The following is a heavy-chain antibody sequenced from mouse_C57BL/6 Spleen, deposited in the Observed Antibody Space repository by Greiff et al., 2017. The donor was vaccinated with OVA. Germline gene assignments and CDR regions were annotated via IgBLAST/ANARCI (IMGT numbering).Heavy chain of an antibody. D-gene: IGHD1-1*01. V-gene: IGHV1-62-2*01. J-gene: IGHJ2*01. CDR2: FYPGSGSI. CDR3: AGHEDHASYYGSSYLDY. CDR1: GYTFTEYT. Sequence: VQLQQSGAELVKPGASVKLSCKASGYTFTEYTIHWVKQRSGQGLEWIGWFYPGSGSIKYNEKFKDKATLTADKSSSTVYMELSRLTSEDSAVYVCAGHEDHASYYGSSYLDYWGQGATLTVSS.